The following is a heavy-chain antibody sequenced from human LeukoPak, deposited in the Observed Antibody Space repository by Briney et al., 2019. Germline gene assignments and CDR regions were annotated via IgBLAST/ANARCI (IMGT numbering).Heavy chain of an antibody. Sequence: PSETLSLTCAVSGGSFSGYYWTWIRQPPGKGLEWIGEINHSGRTNYNPSLKSRVIIPVDTSKNQFSLKLNSVTAADTAVYYCARPLGYCSDSRCPQSWFDPWGQGTLVTVSS. CDR1: GGSFSGYY. CDR3: ARPLGYCSDSRCPQSWFDP. V-gene: IGHV4-34*01. J-gene: IGHJ5*02. D-gene: IGHD2-15*01. CDR2: INHSGRT.